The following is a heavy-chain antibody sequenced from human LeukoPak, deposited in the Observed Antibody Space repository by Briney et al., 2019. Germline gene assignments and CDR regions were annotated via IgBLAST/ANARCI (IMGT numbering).Heavy chain of an antibody. Sequence: GGSLRLSCAASGFTFTNYGMTWGPEGPGKGLEWVSPIRGSVGSTHYADSVKGRFTLSRDNSKNTLYLQMNSLRAEDTAVYYCARDYQTFVYWGQGTLVTVSS. CDR3: ARDYQTFVY. V-gene: IGHV3-23*01. CDR2: IRGSVGST. CDR1: GFTFTNYG. J-gene: IGHJ4*02. D-gene: IGHD3-16*02.